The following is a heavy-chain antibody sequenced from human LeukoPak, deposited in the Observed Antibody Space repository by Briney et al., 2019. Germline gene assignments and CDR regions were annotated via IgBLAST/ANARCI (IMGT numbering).Heavy chain of an antibody. CDR3: ARAMVRGANSPSMFDP. CDR2: IYYSGST. CDR1: GGSISGGGYY. J-gene: IGHJ5*02. Sequence: SETLSLTCTVSGGSISGGGYYWSWIRQHPGKGLEWIGYIYYSGSTYYNPSLKSRVTISVDTSKNQFSLKLSSVTAADTAVYYCARAMVRGANSPSMFDPWGQGTLVTVSS. D-gene: IGHD3-10*01. V-gene: IGHV4-31*03.